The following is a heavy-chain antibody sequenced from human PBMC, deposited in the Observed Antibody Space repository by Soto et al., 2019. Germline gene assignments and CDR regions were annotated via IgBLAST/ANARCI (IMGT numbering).Heavy chain of an antibody. CDR3: VQGSYSRYQPLDY. CDR1: GFTFSSFG. CDR2: ISNDGNHK. Sequence: QVQLVESGGGVVQPGRSLRLSCAASGFTFSSFGMHWVRRAPGKGLEWVAAISNDGNHKYYADSVKGRFTISRDNSIITLYLQMNSLTTDDTAVYHYVQGSYSRYQPLDYWGQGARVTVSS. D-gene: IGHD3-10*01. J-gene: IGHJ4*02. V-gene: IGHV3-30*18.